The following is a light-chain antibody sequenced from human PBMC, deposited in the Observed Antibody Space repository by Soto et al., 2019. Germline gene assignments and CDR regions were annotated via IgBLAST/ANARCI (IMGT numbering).Light chain of an antibody. CDR2: AAS. CDR1: QAISSW. J-gene: IGKJ2*01. CDR3: QQVNSFPHT. Sequence: DIQMTQSPSSVSASVGDRVTITCRASQAISSWLAWYQQKPGKAPKLLIYAASALPSGVPSRFSGTGSGTDFTLTISSLQAEDFATYYCQQVNSFPHTFGQGTKLEIK. V-gene: IGKV1-12*01.